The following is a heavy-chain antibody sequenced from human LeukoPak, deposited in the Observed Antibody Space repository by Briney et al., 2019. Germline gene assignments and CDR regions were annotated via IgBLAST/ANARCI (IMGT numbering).Heavy chain of an antibody. CDR2: IYYSGNT. J-gene: IGHJ3*02. D-gene: IGHD2-2*01. CDR3: ARSDCSSTSCYAFDI. Sequence: PSETLSLTCTVSGGSFSSSSYSWGWIRQPPGKGPEWIGGIYYSGNTYYNPSLKSRVTISVDTSKNQFSLKLSSVTAADTAVYYCARSDCSSTSCYAFDIWGQGTMVTVSS. CDR1: GGSFSSSSYS. V-gene: IGHV4-39*01.